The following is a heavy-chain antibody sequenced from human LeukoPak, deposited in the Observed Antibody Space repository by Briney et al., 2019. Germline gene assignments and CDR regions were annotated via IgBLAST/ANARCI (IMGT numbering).Heavy chain of an antibody. CDR2: ISYDGSNK. J-gene: IGHJ4*02. D-gene: IGHD3-3*01. CDR3: ARVEGSTITIFGVYDY. V-gene: IGHV3-30-3*01. Sequence: PGGSLGLSCAASGFTFSSYAMHWVRQAPGKGLEWVAVISYDGSNKYYADSVKGRFTISRDNSKNTLYLQMNSLRAEDTAVYYCARVEGSTITIFGVYDYWGQGTLVTVSS. CDR1: GFTFSSYA.